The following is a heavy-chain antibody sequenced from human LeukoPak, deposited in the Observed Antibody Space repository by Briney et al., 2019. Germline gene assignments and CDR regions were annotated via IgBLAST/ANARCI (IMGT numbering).Heavy chain of an antibody. J-gene: IGHJ4*02. CDR3: SRSSGWLSVY. CDR2: IRRKLDGGTA. D-gene: IGHD6-19*01. CDR1: GFTFGDYL. Sequence: GGSLRLSCTASGFTFGDYLMSWFRQAPGKGLEWIGFIRRKLDGGTAEYAASVKGRFTISRDDSTSIAYLQMNSLKAEDTAVYYCSRSSGWLSVYWGQGTLVTVSS. V-gene: IGHV3-49*03.